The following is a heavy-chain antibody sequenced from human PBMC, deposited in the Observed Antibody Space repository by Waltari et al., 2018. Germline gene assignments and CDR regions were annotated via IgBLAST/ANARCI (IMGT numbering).Heavy chain of an antibody. D-gene: IGHD3-3*01. CDR2: ISSSGSTI. V-gene: IGHV3-48*03. Sequence: EVQLVESGGGLVQPGGSLRLSCAASGFTFSSYEMNWVRQAPGQGLEWVSYISSSGSTIYYADSVKGRFTISRDNAKNSLYLQMNSLRAEDTAVYYCARDAPVRFLEWSIIRGGFDPWGQGTLVTVSS. CDR1: GFTFSSYE. J-gene: IGHJ5*02. CDR3: ARDAPVRFLEWSIIRGGFDP.